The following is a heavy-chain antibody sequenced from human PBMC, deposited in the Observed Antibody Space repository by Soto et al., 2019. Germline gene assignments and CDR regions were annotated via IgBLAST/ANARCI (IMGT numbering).Heavy chain of an antibody. CDR2: IDPSDSYT. CDR1: GYSFTSYW. D-gene: IGHD2-8*02. J-gene: IGHJ6*02. CDR3: AKELVVVTLTGPNYYYYGMDV. V-gene: IGHV5-10-1*01. Sequence: GESLKISCKGSGYSFTSYWISWVRQMPGKGLERMGRIDPSDSYTNYSPSFQGHVTISADKSISTAYLQWSSLKASDTAMYYCAKELVVVTLTGPNYYYYGMDVWGQGTTVTVSS.